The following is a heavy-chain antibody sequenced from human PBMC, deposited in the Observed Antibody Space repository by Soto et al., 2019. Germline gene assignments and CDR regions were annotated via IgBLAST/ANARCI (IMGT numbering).Heavy chain of an antibody. V-gene: IGHV3-23*01. D-gene: IGHD2-15*01. CDR1: GFTLGTYV. CDR2: ISGSGGST. CDR3: AKDRKGSYCSGGTCYSFDY. Sequence: EVQLLESGGGLVQPGGSLRLSCAASGFTLGTYVMTWVRQAPGKGLEWVSAISGSGGSTNYADPVKGRFTLCRDNTKNTLYLQMNSLRVEDTAVYYCAKDRKGSYCSGGTCYSFDYWGQGTLVTVPS. J-gene: IGHJ4*02.